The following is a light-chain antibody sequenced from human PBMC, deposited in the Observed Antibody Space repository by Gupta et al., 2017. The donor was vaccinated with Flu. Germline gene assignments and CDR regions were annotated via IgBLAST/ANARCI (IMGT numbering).Light chain of an antibody. J-gene: IGLJ3*02. V-gene: IGLV3-1*01. Sequence: SYELTQPPSVSVSPGQTASITCSGHKLGDTYASWYQQKPGQSPVLVIYQDNKRTSGIPERFSGSNSGNTATLTIGGTQALDEADYYCQAWDSNTLWVFGGGTKLTVL. CDR3: QAWDSNTLWV. CDR2: QDN. CDR1: KLGDTY.